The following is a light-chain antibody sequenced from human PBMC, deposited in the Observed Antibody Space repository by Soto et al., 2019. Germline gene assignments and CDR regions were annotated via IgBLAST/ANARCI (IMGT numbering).Light chain of an antibody. CDR3: QSNDSILSVYV. CDR1: SSNIGAGYD. J-gene: IGLJ1*01. CDR2: GNS. Sequence: QSVLTQPPSVSGAPGQRVTISCTGSSSNIGAGYDVHWYQQLPGTAPKLLIYGNSNRPSGVPDRFSGSKSGTSASLAITGLQAEDEADYYCQSNDSILSVYVFGTGTKLTVL. V-gene: IGLV1-40*01.